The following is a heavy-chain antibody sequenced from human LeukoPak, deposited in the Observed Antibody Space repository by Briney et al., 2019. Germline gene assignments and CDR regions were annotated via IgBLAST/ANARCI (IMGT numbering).Heavy chain of an antibody. CDR1: GVTISSYY. Sequence: SETLSLNGTGSGVTISSYYWSWIRQPPGKEREGMGYIYYGGSTNYNPSLKSRVTISVDTSKNQFSLKLSSVTAADTAVYYCARDQGVYGSGSYHSHAFDIWGQGTMVPVSS. CDR2: IYYGGST. J-gene: IGHJ3*02. CDR3: ARDQGVYGSGSYHSHAFDI. D-gene: IGHD3-10*01. V-gene: IGHV4-59*01.